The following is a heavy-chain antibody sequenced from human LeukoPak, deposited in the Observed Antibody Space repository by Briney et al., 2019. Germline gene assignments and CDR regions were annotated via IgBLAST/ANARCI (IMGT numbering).Heavy chain of an antibody. CDR2: IYYSGNT. Sequence: SQTLSLTCTVSGGSISSGDYYWTWIRQPPGKGLEWIGYIYYSGNTHYNPSLKSRVSISVDTAKNQFSLNLSSVTAADTAVYYCARDQNKYDSSGYYYYQYGMDVWGQGTTVTVS. J-gene: IGHJ6*02. V-gene: IGHV4-30-4*01. D-gene: IGHD3-22*01. CDR3: ARDQNKYDSSGYYYYQYGMDV. CDR1: GGSISSGDYY.